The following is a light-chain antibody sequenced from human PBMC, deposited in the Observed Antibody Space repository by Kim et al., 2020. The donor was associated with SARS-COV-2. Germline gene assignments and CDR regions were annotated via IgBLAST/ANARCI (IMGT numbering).Light chain of an antibody. CDR2: SAF. CDR3: QQHHSFPLT. CDR1: QGISSN. Sequence: SACVGDTVTITDRASQGISSNLASYQHRPGKAPSLLIYSAFTLHSGVPSRFSGSGSGTDFTLTITSLQPEDFATYHCQQHHSFPLTFGGGTKVEI. J-gene: IGKJ4*01. V-gene: IGKV1-9*01.